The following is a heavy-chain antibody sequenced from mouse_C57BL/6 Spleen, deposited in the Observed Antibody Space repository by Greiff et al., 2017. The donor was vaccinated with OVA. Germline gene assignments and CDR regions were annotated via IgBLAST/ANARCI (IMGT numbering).Heavy chain of an antibody. J-gene: IGHJ4*01. CDR2: ISSGSSTI. V-gene: IGHV5-17*01. Sequence: EVKLMESRGGLVKPGGSLKLSCAASGFTFSDYGMHWVRQAPEKGLEWVAYISSGSSTIYYADTVKGRFTISRDNAKNTLFLQMTSLRSEDTAMYYCARRLRGAMDYWGQGTSVTVSS. D-gene: IGHD2-4*01. CDR1: GFTFSDYG. CDR3: ARRLRGAMDY.